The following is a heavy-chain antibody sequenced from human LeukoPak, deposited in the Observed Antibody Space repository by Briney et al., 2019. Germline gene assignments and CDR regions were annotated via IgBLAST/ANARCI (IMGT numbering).Heavy chain of an antibody. D-gene: IGHD3-10*01. CDR3: ARGGQEGESWSWFDP. CDR1: GGSFTTYY. J-gene: IGHJ5*02. CDR2: IYSSGST. Sequence: SETLSLTCTVSGGSFTTYYWSWIRQPPGKGLEWIGYIYSSGSTDYNPSLQNRVTISLDTSKNQFSLKLSSVTAADTAVYYCARGGQEGESWSWFDPWGQGTLVTVSS. V-gene: IGHV4-59*13.